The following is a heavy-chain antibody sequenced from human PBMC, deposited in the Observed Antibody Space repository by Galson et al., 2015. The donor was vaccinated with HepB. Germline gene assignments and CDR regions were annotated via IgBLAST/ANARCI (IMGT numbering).Heavy chain of an antibody. CDR3: ARGALNIWFGELSGNYYYYGMDV. CDR2: IKQDGSEK. J-gene: IGHJ6*02. CDR1: GFTFSSCW. D-gene: IGHD3-10*01. V-gene: IGHV3-7*03. Sequence: SLRLSCAASGFTFSSCWMSWVRQAPGKGLEWVANIKQDGSEKYYVDSVKGRFTISRDNAKDSLYLQMNSLRAEDTAVYYCARGALNIWFGELSGNYYYYGMDVWGQGTTVTVSS.